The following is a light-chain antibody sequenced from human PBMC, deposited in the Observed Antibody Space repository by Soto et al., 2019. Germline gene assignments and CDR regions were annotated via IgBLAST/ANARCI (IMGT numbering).Light chain of an antibody. CDR1: QSVSIN. Sequence: EIVMTQSPATLSVSPGERATLSCRASQSVSINLAWYQQKPGQAPRLLIYGTSTRGPGIPARFSGSGSGTEFTLTISSLQSEDFATYYCQKYNSVPFTFGPGTKVDIK. CDR3: QKYNSVPFT. V-gene: IGKV3-15*01. J-gene: IGKJ3*01. CDR2: GTS.